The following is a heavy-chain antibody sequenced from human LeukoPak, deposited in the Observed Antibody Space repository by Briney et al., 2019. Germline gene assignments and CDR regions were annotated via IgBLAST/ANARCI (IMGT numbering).Heavy chain of an antibody. Sequence: ASVKVSCKASGYTFTSYGISWVRQAPGQGLEWMGWISAYNGSTNYAQKLQGRVTMTTDTSTSTAYMELRSLRSDDTAVYYCARGPLPWYDFWSGYYTNWFDPWGQGTLVTVFS. CDR3: ARGPLPWYDFWSGYYTNWFDP. J-gene: IGHJ5*02. V-gene: IGHV1-18*01. CDR1: GYTFTSYG. CDR2: ISAYNGST. D-gene: IGHD3-3*01.